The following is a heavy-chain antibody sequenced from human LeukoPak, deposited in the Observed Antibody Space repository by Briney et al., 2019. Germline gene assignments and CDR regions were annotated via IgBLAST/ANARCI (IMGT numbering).Heavy chain of an antibody. CDR2: ISSSGSTI. Sequence: GGSLRLSCAASGFTFGSYGMHWVRQAPGKGLEWVSYISSSGSTIYYADSVKGRFTISRDNAKNSLYLQMNSLRAEDTAVYYCARDLIAVTTRVYYYYYYMDVWGKGTTVTVSS. J-gene: IGHJ6*03. CDR3: ARDLIAVTTRVYYYYYYMDV. D-gene: IGHD4-17*01. CDR1: GFTFGSYG. V-gene: IGHV3-48*04.